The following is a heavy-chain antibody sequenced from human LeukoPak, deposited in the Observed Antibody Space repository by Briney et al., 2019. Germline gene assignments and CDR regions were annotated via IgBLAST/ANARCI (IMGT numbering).Heavy chain of an antibody. CDR3: ARGQTYYDILTGYYNPYYFDY. J-gene: IGHJ4*02. CDR1: GGSISSYY. Sequence: SETLSLTCTVSGGSISSYYWSWIRQPPGKGLEWIGYIYYSGSTNYNPSLKSRVTISVDTSKNQFSLKLSSVTAADTAVCYCARGQTYYDILTGYYNPYYFDYWGQGTLVTVSS. V-gene: IGHV4-59*01. D-gene: IGHD3-9*01. CDR2: IYYSGST.